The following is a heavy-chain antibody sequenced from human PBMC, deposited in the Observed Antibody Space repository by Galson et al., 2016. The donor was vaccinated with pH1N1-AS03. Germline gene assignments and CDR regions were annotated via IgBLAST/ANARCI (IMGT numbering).Heavy chain of an antibody. J-gene: IGHJ1*01. D-gene: IGHD1/OR15-1a*01. CDR1: GDSVSSDRAA. CDR2: TYYRSKWYY. Sequence: CAISGDSVSSDRAAWNWIRQSPSEGLEWLGRTYYRSKWYYDYAVSVESRMTIRPDTSKNQVSLPLNSVTPEDTAVYYCARGGLGTTVYLFQHWGQGTLVTVSS. CDR3: ARGGLGTTVYLFQH. V-gene: IGHV6-1*01.